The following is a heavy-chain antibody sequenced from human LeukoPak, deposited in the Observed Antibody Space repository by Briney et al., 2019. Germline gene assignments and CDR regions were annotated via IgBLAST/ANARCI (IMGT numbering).Heavy chain of an antibody. CDR1: GFTFSSHN. V-gene: IGHV3-21*01. CDR3: AREGSDAFDI. J-gene: IGHJ3*02. Sequence: GGSLRLSCAASGFTFSSHNMNWVRQAPGKGLEWVSSISSGSSYIYYADSVRGRFTISRDNAKNSLYLQMNSLRAVDTAVYYCAREGSDAFDIWGQGTMVTVSS. CDR2: ISSGSSYI.